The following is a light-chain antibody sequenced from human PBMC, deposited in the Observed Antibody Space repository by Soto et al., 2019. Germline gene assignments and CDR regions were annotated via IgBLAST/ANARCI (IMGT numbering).Light chain of an antibody. Sequence: DIQMTQSPSSLSASVGDSVTITCRASQNIDTYLNWYQQKPGKAPKLLIYAASSLQSGVPSRFSGSGSGTDFTLTISSLQPEDFATYYCQQSYSTPRTFGQGTKVEIK. J-gene: IGKJ1*01. CDR3: QQSYSTPRT. V-gene: IGKV1-39*01. CDR2: AAS. CDR1: QNIDTY.